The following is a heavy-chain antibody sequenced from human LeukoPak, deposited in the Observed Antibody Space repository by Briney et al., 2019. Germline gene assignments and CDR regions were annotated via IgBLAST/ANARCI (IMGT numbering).Heavy chain of an antibody. CDR3: AKMISAYHDILTGS. CDR2: ISGSGGST. D-gene: IGHD3-9*01. V-gene: IGHV3-23*01. CDR1: GFTFSSYA. Sequence: RSGGSLRLSCAASGFTFSSYAMSWVRQAPGKGLEWVSAISGSGGSTYYADSVKGRFTISRDNSKNTLYLQMHSLRAEDTAVYYCAKMISAYHDILTGSWGQGTLVTVSS. J-gene: IGHJ4*02.